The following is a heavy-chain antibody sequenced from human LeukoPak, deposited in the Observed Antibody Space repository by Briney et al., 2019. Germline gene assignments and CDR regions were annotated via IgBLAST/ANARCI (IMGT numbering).Heavy chain of an antibody. D-gene: IGHD4-23*01. CDR2: ISGSGGST. V-gene: IGHV3-23*01. Sequence: PGGSLRLSCAASGFTFSSYAMSWVRQAPGKGLEWVSAISGSGGSTYYADSVKGRFTISRDNSKNTLYLQMNSLRAEDTAVYYCAKGLTTVVTHYYYYGMDVWGQGTTVTVSS. CDR3: AKGLTTVVTHYYYYGMDV. J-gene: IGHJ6*02. CDR1: GFTFSSYA.